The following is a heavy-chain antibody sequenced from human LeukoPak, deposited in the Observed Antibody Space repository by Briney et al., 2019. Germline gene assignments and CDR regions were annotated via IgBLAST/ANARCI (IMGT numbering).Heavy chain of an antibody. CDR1: GGSISSYY. CDR3: AKELVVFRGAKGFCSGDTCYPNHFYSGLDV. J-gene: IGHJ6*02. CDR2: IYTSGST. Sequence: SETLSLTCTVSGGSISSYYWSWIRQPPGKGLEWIGYIYTSGSTNYNPSLKSRVTISVDTSKNQFSLKLSSVTAADTAVYYCAKELVVFRGAKGFCSGDTCYPNHFYSGLDVWGQGTTVTVSS. V-gene: IGHV4-4*09. D-gene: IGHD2-15*01.